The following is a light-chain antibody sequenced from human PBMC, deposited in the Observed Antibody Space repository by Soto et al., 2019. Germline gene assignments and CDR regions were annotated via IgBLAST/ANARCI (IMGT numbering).Light chain of an antibody. Sequence: VLTKPASVSGSPGQSITISCTGTSSDVGGYNYVSWYQQHPGKAPKLMIYDVSNRPSGVSNRFSGSKSGNTASLTISGLQAEDEADYYCSSYTSSSPYVFGTGTKVTVL. J-gene: IGLJ1*01. V-gene: IGLV2-14*01. CDR2: DVS. CDR1: SSDVGGYNY. CDR3: SSYTSSSPYV.